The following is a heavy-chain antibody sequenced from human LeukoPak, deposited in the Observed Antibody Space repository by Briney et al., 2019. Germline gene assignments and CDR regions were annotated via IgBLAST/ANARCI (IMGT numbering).Heavy chain of an antibody. D-gene: IGHD7-27*01. Sequence: PSETLSLTCTVSGGSISSYYWSWIRQPPGKGLEWIGYIYYSGSTNYNPPLKSRVTISVDTSKNQFSLKLSSVTAADTAVYYCAKSVGIGTYYFDYWGQGTLVTVSS. CDR2: IYYSGST. CDR3: AKSVGIGTYYFDY. J-gene: IGHJ4*02. V-gene: IGHV4-59*08. CDR1: GGSISSYY.